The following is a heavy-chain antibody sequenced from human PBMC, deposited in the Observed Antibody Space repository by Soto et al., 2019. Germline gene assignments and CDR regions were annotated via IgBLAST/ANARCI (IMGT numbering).Heavy chain of an antibody. CDR3: ARDEKQQLAPQFDY. D-gene: IGHD6-13*01. Sequence: GASVKVSCKASGYTFTSYAMHWVRQAPGQRLEWMGWINAGNGNTKYSQKFQGRVTITRDTSASTAYMEPSSLRSEDTAVYYCARDEKQQLAPQFDYWGQGTLVTVSS. J-gene: IGHJ4*02. V-gene: IGHV1-3*01. CDR1: GYTFTSYA. CDR2: INAGNGNT.